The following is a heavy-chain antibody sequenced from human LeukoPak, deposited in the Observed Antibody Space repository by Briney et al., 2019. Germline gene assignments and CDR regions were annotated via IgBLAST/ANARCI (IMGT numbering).Heavy chain of an antibody. CDR3: ARGNGGYDRTPYYFDY. J-gene: IGHJ4*02. D-gene: IGHD5-12*01. CDR1: GFTFSNYE. Sequence: GGSLRLSCAASGFTFSNYEMNWVRQAPGKGLAWVSYISSSGTTIYYADSVKSRFTISRDNAKNSLYPQMNSLRAEDTAVYYCARGNGGYDRTPYYFDYGGQGTLVTVSS. CDR2: ISSSGTTI. V-gene: IGHV3-48*03.